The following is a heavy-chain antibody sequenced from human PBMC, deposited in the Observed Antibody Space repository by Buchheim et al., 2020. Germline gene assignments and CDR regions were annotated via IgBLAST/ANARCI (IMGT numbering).Heavy chain of an antibody. Sequence: QVQLQESGPGLVKPSQTLSLTCTVSGGSISGGGYFWSWIRQHPGKGLEWIGYIHDSGSTYYNPSLKSRITISLDTSKNQFSLNLCSVTAADTAVYYCARDRRDYGCTPRSYFSFSYMDVCGKGTT. J-gene: IGHJ6*03. CDR3: ARDRRDYGCTPRSYFSFSYMDV. V-gene: IGHV4-31*03. D-gene: IGHD4-23*01. CDR1: GGSISGGGYF. CDR2: IHDSGST.